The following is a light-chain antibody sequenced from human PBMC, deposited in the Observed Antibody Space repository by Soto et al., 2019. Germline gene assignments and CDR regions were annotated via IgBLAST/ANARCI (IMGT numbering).Light chain of an antibody. CDR1: QSVSSSY. CDR3: QQSFSPLTFGGGTPQLT. CDR2: GAS. V-gene: IGKV3-20*01. Sequence: EIVLTQSPGTLSLSPGERATLSCRASQSVSSSYLAWYQQKPGQPPRLLIYGASSRATGIPDRFSGSGSGTEFTLTISSLQPEDFATYYCQQSFSPLTFGGGTPQLTFGGGTKVDIK. J-gene: IGKJ4*01.